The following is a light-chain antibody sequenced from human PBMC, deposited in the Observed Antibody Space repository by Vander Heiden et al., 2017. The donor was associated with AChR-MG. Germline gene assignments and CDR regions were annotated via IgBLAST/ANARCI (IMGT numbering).Light chain of an antibody. V-gene: IGKV3-11*01. J-gene: IGKJ2*01. Sequence: EIVLTQSPATLSLSPGERATLSCRASQSVSSYLAWYQQKPGQAPRLLIYDASNRATGIPARFSGSGDGTDFTLTISSREPEDFAVYYCQQLSNGPPMYTFGQGTKLEIK. CDR1: QSVSSY. CDR2: DAS. CDR3: QQLSNGPPMYT.